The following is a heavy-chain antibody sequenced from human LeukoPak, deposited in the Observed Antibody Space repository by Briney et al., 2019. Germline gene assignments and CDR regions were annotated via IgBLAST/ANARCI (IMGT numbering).Heavy chain of an antibody. J-gene: IGHJ5*02. D-gene: IGHD6-13*01. CDR1: GFTFSSYG. CDR3: AKGVGAASGTLSGKNWFDP. V-gene: IGHV3-30*02. CDR2: IRYDGSNK. Sequence: PGGSLRLSCAASGFTFSSYGMHWVRQAPGKGLEWVAIIRYDGSNKYYADSVKGRFTISRDNSKNTLYLQMNSMRAEYTAVYYRAKGVGAASGTLSGKNWFDPWGQGTLVTVSS.